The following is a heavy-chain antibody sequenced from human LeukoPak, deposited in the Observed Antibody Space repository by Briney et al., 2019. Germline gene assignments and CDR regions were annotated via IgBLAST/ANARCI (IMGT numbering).Heavy chain of an antibody. Sequence: GGSLRLSCAASGFTLSGSAVHWVRQASGKGLEWVGRIRSKANSYATVYVASVKDRFTISRDDAKNTAYLQMNSLKNEGTAVYYCTRHADTAVVATGAFNIWGRGTKVTVSS. CDR1: GFTLSGSA. CDR3: TRHADTAVVATGAFNI. V-gene: IGHV3-73*01. CDR2: IRSKANSYAT. D-gene: IGHD2-21*02. J-gene: IGHJ3*02.